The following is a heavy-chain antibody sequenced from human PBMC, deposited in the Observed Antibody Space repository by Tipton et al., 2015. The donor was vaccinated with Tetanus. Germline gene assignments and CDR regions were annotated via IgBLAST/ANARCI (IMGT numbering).Heavy chain of an antibody. J-gene: IGHJ4*02. CDR2: INPNTGHA. CDR3: ARGMDYDSSGIDDF. V-gene: IGHV1-8*01. CDR1: AYAFTSYD. D-gene: IGHD3-22*01. Sequence: QSGAEVKKPGASVRVSCKASAYAFTSYDLNWVRQAAGQGLEWMGWINPNTGHAGYAQKFQGRVTMTRDTSISTAYMEVSRLRSDDTAIYYCARGMDYDSSGIDDFWGQGTLVTVSS.